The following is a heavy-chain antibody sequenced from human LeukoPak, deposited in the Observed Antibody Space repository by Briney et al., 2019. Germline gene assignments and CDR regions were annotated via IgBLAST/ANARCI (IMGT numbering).Heavy chain of an antibody. V-gene: IGHV3-7*01. CDR2: IKQDGSEK. CDR3: ARDYYGSGSNTNWFDP. CDR1: GFTFSSYW. D-gene: IGHD3-10*01. J-gene: IGHJ5*02. Sequence: GGSLRLSCAASGFTFSSYWMSWVRQAPGKGLEWVANIKQDGSEKYYVDSVRGRFTISRDNAKNSLYLQMNSLRAEDTAVYYCARDYYGSGSNTNWFDPWGQGTLVTVSS.